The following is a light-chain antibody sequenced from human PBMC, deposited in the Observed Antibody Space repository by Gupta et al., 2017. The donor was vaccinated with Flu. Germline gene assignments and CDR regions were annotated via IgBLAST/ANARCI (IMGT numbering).Light chain of an antibody. CDR1: QDINKY. V-gene: IGKV1-33*01. Sequence: IQMTQSQSSLSASVGDTVTITCQASQDINKYLNWYQHKPGKAPKRLIYIASNLETGVPARFSGSGSGTDFSLTISSLQPEDVAADYCQQLHSDPWTFGQGTKVEIK. CDR2: IAS. J-gene: IGKJ1*01. CDR3: QQLHSDPWT.